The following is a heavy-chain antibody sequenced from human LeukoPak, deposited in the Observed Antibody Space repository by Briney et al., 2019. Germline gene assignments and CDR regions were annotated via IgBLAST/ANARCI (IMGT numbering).Heavy chain of an antibody. Sequence: GGSLRLSCAASGFTFSDYYMSWIRQAPGKGLEWVSYISSSSSNRNYADSVKGRFTISRDNSKNTLYLQMNSLRAEDTAVYYCAKRGYSYGFLVYYFDYWGQGTLVTVSS. CDR1: GFTFSDYY. V-gene: IGHV3-11*03. CDR2: ISSSSSNR. CDR3: AKRGYSYGFLVYYFDY. J-gene: IGHJ4*02. D-gene: IGHD5-18*01.